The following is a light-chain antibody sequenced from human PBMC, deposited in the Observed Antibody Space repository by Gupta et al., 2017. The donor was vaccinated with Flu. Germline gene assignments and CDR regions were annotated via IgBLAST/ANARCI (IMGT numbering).Light chain of an antibody. Sequence: EMVMTQSPLSLPVTPGEPPSISCRSSQSLLHSNGYNYLDWYLQKPGQSPQLLIYLGSNRASGVPDRFSGSGSGTDFTLKISRVEAEDVGVYYCMQALQTPRYTFGQGTRLEIK. CDR3: MQALQTPRYT. CDR1: QSLLHSNGYNY. J-gene: IGKJ2*01. V-gene: IGKV2-28*01. CDR2: LGS.